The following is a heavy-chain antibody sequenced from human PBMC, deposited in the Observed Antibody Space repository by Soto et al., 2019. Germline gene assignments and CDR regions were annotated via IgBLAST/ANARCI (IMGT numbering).Heavy chain of an antibody. Sequence: GGSLRLSCAASGFTFSSYWMSWVRQAPGKGLEWVADIRDDGTEQDYVDAVKGRFTISRNNAKNSMYLQMNSLRAEGTAVYYCARGRGNFDYWGQGTLVTVSS. V-gene: IGHV3-7*01. CDR3: ARGRGNFDY. CDR1: GFTFSSYW. CDR2: IRDDGTEQ. D-gene: IGHD3-16*01. J-gene: IGHJ4*02.